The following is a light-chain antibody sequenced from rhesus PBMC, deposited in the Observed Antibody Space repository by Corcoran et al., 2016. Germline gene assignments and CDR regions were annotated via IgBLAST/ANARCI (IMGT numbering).Light chain of an antibody. Sequence: DIQMTQSPSSLSASVGDRVTITCRASQDITNDLAWYQQKPGETPKFLIYEASSLKSGIPFRFSGSGSGTDFPLTISRLQPEDFATYYCQHYYTTPFTFGPGTKLDIK. J-gene: IGKJ3*01. CDR3: QHYYTTPFT. CDR2: EAS. CDR1: QDITND. V-gene: IGKV1S17*01.